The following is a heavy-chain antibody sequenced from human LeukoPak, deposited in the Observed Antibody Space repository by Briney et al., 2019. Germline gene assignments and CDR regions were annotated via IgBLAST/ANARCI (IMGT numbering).Heavy chain of an antibody. J-gene: IGHJ5*02. D-gene: IGHD5-18*01. CDR3: ARDMIQLSGGPASWFDP. V-gene: IGHV1-46*01. CDR1: GYTFTSY. CDR2: INPSGGST. Sequence: ASVKVSCKASGYTFTSYMHWVRQAPGQGLEWMGIINPSGGSTSYAQKFQGRVTMTRDTSTSTVYMELSSLRSEDTAVYYCARDMIQLSGGPASWFDPWGQGTLVTVSS.